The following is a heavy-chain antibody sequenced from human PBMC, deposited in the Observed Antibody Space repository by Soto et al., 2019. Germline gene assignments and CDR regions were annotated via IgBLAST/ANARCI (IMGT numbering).Heavy chain of an antibody. CDR3: ARELGDLVAFDY. D-gene: IGHD3-10*01. Sequence: SETLSLTCTVSGGSISSYYWSWIRQPPGKGLEWIGYIYYSGSTNYNPSLKSRVTISVDTSKNQFSLKLSSVTAADTAVYYCARELGDLVAFDYWGQGTLVTVSS. J-gene: IGHJ4*02. CDR2: IYYSGST. CDR1: GGSISSYY. V-gene: IGHV4-59*01.